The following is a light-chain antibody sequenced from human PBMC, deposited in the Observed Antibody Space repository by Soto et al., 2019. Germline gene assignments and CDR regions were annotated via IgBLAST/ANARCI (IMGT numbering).Light chain of an antibody. V-gene: IGKV3-11*01. J-gene: IGKJ5*01. CDR3: QQRHMWPIT. CDR1: QSFRGL. CDR2: DAY. Sequence: EVVLTQSPVTLSLSPGERATLSCMASQSFRGLLAWYQQKPGQAPRLLIYDAYNRATGIPPRFSGSGSGTDFTLTISSLEPEAAAVSYCQQRHMWPITFGQGTRLEIK.